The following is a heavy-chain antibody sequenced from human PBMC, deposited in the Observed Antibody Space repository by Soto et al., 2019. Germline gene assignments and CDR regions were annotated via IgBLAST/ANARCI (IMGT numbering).Heavy chain of an antibody. V-gene: IGHV3-73*02. CDR3: TRKLDGTTDRPPHYYGMDV. CDR1: GFTFSESA. Sequence: EVQLVESGGGLVQPGGSLKLSCAASGFTFSESAVHWVRQASGKGLEWVGRIRSKANGYATVYTASMKGRFTISRDDSKNTAYLQMDSLKVEDTAVYYCTRKLDGTTDRPPHYYGMDVWGPGTTVTVSS. J-gene: IGHJ6*02. D-gene: IGHD1-1*01. CDR2: IRSKANGYAT.